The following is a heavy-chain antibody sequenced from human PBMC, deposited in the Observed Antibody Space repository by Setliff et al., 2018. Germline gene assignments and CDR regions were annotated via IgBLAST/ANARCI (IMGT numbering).Heavy chain of an antibody. CDR3: ARHRVGNSGYAIPILDF. D-gene: IGHD5-12*01. CDR2: IYPGDSDT. Sequence: GESLKISCEVSGYNFTNYWIGWVRQMPGKGLEWMGVIYPGDSDTRYSPSFEAQITFSVDKSITTAYLQWSSLKASDTAIYYCARHRVGNSGYAIPILDFWGQGALVTVSS. CDR1: GYNFTNYW. V-gene: IGHV5-51*01. J-gene: IGHJ4*02.